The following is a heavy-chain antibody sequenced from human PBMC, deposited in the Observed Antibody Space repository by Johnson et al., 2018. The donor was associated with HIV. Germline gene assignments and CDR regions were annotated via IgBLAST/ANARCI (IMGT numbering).Heavy chain of an antibody. D-gene: IGHD1-1*01. Sequence: QEQLVESGGGVVQPGRSLRLSCAASGFTFSSYGMSWVRQAPGKGLEWVAVISYDGSNKYYVDSVKGRFTISRDNAKNSLYLQMNSLRAEDTAVYYCARGFLTGTPSDAFDIWGQGTMVTVSS. CDR3: ARGFLTGTPSDAFDI. V-gene: IGHV3-33*05. CDR2: ISYDGSNK. CDR1: GFTFSSYG. J-gene: IGHJ3*02.